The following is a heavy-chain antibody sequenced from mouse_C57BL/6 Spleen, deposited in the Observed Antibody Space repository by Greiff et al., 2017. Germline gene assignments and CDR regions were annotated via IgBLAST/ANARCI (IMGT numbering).Heavy chain of an antibody. D-gene: IGHD2-5*01. CDR2: INPNNGGT. CDR3: ARNYYSNYDAWFAY. Sequence: EVQGVESGPELVKPGASVKMSCKASGYTFTDYNMHWVKQSHGKSLEWIGYINPNNGGTSYNQKFKGKATLTVNKSSSTAYMELRSLTSEDSAVYYCARNYYSNYDAWFAYWGQGTLVTVSA. V-gene: IGHV1-22*01. J-gene: IGHJ3*01. CDR1: GYTFTDYN.